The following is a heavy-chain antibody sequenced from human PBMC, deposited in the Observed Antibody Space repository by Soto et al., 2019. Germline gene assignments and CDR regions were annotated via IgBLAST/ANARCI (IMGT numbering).Heavy chain of an antibody. CDR3: ARGDGYYYFDY. CDR1: GYTFTSYA. CDR2: INAGNGNT. V-gene: IGHV1-3*01. Sequence: QVQPVQSGAEVKKPGASVKVSCKASGYTFTSYAMHWVRQAPGQRLEWMGWINAGNGNTKYSQKFQGRVTITRDTSASTAYMELSSMRSEDTAVYYCARGDGYYYFDYWGQGTLVTVSS. J-gene: IGHJ4*02. D-gene: IGHD3-22*01.